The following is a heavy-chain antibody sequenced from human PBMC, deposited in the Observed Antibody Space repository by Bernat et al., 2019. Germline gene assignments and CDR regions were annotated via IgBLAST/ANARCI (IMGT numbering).Heavy chain of an antibody. CDR2: IYWDDDK. Sequence: QITLKESGPTLVKPTQTLTLTCTFSGFSLSTSGVGVGWIRQPPGKALEWLALIYWDDDKRYSPSLKSGLTITKDTSKNQVVLTMTNMDPVDTATYYCARVDTAMVTFDYWGQGTLVTVSS. CDR1: GFSLSTSGVG. CDR3: ARVDTAMVTFDY. J-gene: IGHJ4*02. V-gene: IGHV2-5*02. D-gene: IGHD5-18*01.